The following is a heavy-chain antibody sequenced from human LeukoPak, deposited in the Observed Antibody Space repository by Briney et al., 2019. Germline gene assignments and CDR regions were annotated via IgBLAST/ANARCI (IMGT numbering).Heavy chain of an antibody. CDR2: INHSGST. CDR1: GGSFSGYY. Sequence: PETLSLTCAVYGGSFSGYYWSWIRQPPGKGLEWIGEINHSGSTNYNPSLKSRVTISVDTSKNQFSLKLSSVSAADTAVYYCARRRGLRLGELSTPDYWGQGTLVTVSS. V-gene: IGHV4-34*01. D-gene: IGHD3-16*02. CDR3: ARRRGLRLGELSTPDY. J-gene: IGHJ4*02.